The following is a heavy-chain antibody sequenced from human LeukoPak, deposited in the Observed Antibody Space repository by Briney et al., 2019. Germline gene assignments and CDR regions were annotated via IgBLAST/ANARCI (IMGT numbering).Heavy chain of an antibody. CDR3: ARGPAAHPWFDP. V-gene: IGHV1-8*01. CDR2: MNPNSGNT. J-gene: IGHJ5*02. CDR1: GYTFTSYD. D-gene: IGHD6-13*01. Sequence: ASVKVSCKASGYTFTSYDINWVRQATGQGLEWMGWMNPNSGNTGYAQKFQGRVTMTRNTSISTAYMERSSLRSEDTAVYYCARGPAAHPWFDPWGQGTLGTASS.